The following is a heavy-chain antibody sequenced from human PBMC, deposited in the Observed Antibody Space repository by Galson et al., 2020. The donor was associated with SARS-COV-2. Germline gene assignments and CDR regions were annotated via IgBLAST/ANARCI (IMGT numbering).Heavy chain of an antibody. CDR2: IYWDGDK. J-gene: IGHJ4*02. CDR3: ARTLNYQGYGTDY. D-gene: IGHD2-2*01. V-gene: IGHV2-5*02. CDR1: GFSLSTDGVG. Sequence: SGPTLVKPTQSLTLTCSFSGFSLSTDGVGVGWVRQSPGKALEWLALIYWDGDKRYSPSLQSRISITKGTSTDQVLLTLTNVDPMDTGTYYCARTLNYQGYGTDYWGQGALVTVSS.